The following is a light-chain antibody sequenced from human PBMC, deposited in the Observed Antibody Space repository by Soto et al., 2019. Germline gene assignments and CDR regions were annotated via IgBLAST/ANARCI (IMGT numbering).Light chain of an antibody. Sequence: EIVMTQSPATLSVSPGERATLSCRASQSVSSNLAWYQQKPGQAPRLLIYGASTRATGIPARFSGSGSGTATTQPISSLQSEDFAVEDCQQYNNCPPPTVGGGTKVVIK. CDR3: QQYNNCPPPT. CDR2: GAS. V-gene: IGKV3-15*01. CDR1: QSVSSN. J-gene: IGKJ4*01.